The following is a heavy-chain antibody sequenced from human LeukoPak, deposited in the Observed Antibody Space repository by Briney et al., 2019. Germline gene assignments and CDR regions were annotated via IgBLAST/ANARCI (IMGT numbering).Heavy chain of an antibody. Sequence: PSETLSLTYTVSGGSISSYYWGWIRQPPGKGLEWIGSIYYSGSTYYNPSLKSRVTISVDTSKNQFSLKLSSVTAADTAVYYCARDLSSSWPWGNYWGQGTLVTVSS. V-gene: IGHV4-39*07. CDR2: IYYSGST. J-gene: IGHJ4*02. CDR1: GGSISSYY. CDR3: ARDLSSSWPWGNY. D-gene: IGHD6-13*01.